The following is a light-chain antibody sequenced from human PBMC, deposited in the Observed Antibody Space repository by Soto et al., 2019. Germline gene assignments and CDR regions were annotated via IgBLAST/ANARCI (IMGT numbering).Light chain of an antibody. V-gene: IGLV2-14*01. CDR3: SSYTSSSTPG. J-gene: IGLJ1*01. CDR2: EVS. CDR1: SSDVGGYKY. Sequence: QSALTQPPSASGSPGQSVTISCTGTSSDVGGYKYVSWYQQHPGKAPKLMIYEVSNRPSGVSNRFSGSKSGNTASLTISGLQAEDEADYYCSSYTSSSTPGFGTGTKLTVL.